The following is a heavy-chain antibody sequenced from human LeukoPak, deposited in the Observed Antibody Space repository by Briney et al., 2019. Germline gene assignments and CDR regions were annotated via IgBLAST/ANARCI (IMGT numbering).Heavy chain of an antibody. D-gene: IGHD3-10*01. V-gene: IGHV1-2*02. CDR2: IVPNSGGT. CDR3: ARGRGTTMVRGVITNYFDL. J-gene: IGHJ2*01. CDR1: GYTFTAHY. Sequence: ASVKVSCRASGYTFTAHYIHWVRQAPGQGLEWMGWIVPNSGGTNYAQRFLGSVTMTGDTSINTAFMEVRRLRSDDTAIYYCARGRGTTMVRGVITNYFDLWGRGSLVTVSS.